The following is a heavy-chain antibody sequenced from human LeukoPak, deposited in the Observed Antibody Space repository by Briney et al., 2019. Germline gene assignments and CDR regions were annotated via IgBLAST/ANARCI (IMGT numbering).Heavy chain of an antibody. CDR1: GFTFSSYA. V-gene: IGHV3-30*18. Sequence: GRSLRLSCAAPGFTFSSYAMHWVRQAPGKGLEWVAVISYDGSNKYYADSVKGRFTISRDNSKNTLYLQMNSLRAEDTALCYGAKDSRGGNRGDYYYYYMDVWGKGTTVTVSS. D-gene: IGHD4-23*01. CDR3: AKDSRGGNRGDYYYYYMDV. CDR2: ISYDGSNK. J-gene: IGHJ6*03.